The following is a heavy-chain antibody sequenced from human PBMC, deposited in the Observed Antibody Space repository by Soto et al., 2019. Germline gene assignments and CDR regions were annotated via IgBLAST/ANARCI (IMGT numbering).Heavy chain of an antibody. Sequence: SVKVSCKASGGTFSSYAISWVRQAPGQGLEWMGGIIPIFGTANYAQKFQGRVTITADESTSTAYMELSSLRSEDTAVYYCARDLRGYTYGYHYWGQGTLVTVSS. CDR1: GGTFSSYA. V-gene: IGHV1-69*13. CDR2: IIPIFGTA. CDR3: ARDLRGYTYGYHY. J-gene: IGHJ4*02. D-gene: IGHD5-18*01.